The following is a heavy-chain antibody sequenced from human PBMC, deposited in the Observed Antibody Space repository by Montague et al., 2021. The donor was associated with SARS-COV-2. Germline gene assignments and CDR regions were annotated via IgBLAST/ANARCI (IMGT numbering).Heavy chain of an antibody. D-gene: IGHD2/OR15-2a*01. Sequence: PALVKPTQTLTVTCTFSGFSLSTKRMSVNWIRQPPGKALEWLARIVWDDDEYYSKSLRTRLTIAKDTTRNQVVLTISNVGPADTGTYYCTRATSDYFLNYGLDVWGQGTTVTVSS. CDR3: TRATSDYFLNYGLDV. V-gene: IGHV2-70*11. J-gene: IGHJ6*02. CDR1: GFSLSTKRMS. CDR2: IVWDDDE.